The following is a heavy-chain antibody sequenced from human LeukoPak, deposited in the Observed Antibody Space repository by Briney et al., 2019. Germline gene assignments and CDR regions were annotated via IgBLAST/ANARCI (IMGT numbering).Heavy chain of an antibody. CDR2: IKNDGSES. D-gene: IGHD6-19*01. Sequence: PGGSLRFSCAVSGFNFRDHWMDWVRQAPGKGLEWVGHIKNDGSESCYVDSLKGRFSISRDNTNNALYLQMNSLRVEDTAVYYCAKNNGWFHLAQWGQGTLVTVSS. CDR1: GFNFRDHW. CDR3: AKNNGWFHLAQ. V-gene: IGHV3-7*03. J-gene: IGHJ4*02.